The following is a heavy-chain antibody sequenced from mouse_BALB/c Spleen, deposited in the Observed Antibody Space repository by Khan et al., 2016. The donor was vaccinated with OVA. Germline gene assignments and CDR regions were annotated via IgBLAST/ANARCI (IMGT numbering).Heavy chain of an antibody. J-gene: IGHJ3*01. D-gene: IGHD3-2*01. V-gene: IGHV1S137*01. CDR3: ARGGGGDRLLY. CDR2: ISTYYGDA. CDR1: GYTFTDFT. Sequence: QVQLKESGAELVRPGVSVKISCRGSGYTFTDFTMHWVKQSHAMSLEWIGVISTYYGDADYSQKFKGKATMTVDKSSNTAYMDLARLTSEDSAFFSCARGGGGDRLLYWGQGTLVTVSA.